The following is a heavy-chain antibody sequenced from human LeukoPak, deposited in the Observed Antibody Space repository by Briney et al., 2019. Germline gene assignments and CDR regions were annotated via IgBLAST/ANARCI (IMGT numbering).Heavy chain of an antibody. J-gene: IGHJ4*02. D-gene: IGHD6-13*01. CDR2: IRYDGSNK. V-gene: IGHV3-30*02. Sequence: GGSLRLSCAASGFTFSSYGMHWVRQAPGKGLEWVAFIRYDGSNKYYADSVKGRFTISRDNSKNTLYLQMNSLRAEDTAVYYCAKSGPGSSWYRWYFDYWGQGTLVTVSS. CDR3: AKSGPGSSWYRWYFDY. CDR1: GFTFSSYG.